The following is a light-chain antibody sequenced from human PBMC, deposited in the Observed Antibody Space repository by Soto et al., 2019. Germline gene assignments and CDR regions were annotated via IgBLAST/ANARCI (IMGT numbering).Light chain of an antibody. J-gene: IGLJ1*01. CDR3: SSYTATSTQV. V-gene: IGLV2-14*01. CDR1: SSDIGHYNY. Sequence: QSVLTQPASVSGSPGQSITISCTGTSSDIGHYNYVSWYQQHPGKVPKLIISEVRNRPSGVSDRFSGSKSGNSASLTISGLQTEDYADYYCSSYTATSTQVFGSGPKVTVL. CDR2: EVR.